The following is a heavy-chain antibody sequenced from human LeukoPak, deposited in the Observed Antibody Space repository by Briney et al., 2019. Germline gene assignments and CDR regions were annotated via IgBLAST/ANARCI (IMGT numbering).Heavy chain of an antibody. V-gene: IGHV6-1*01. Sequence: SQTLSLTCAISGDSVSSNSVTWNWIRQSPSRGLEWLGRTYYRSTCYNDYAVSVRGRITVNPDTSKNQFSLHLNSVTPEDTAVYYCARRLTQYDCFDPWGQGILVTVSS. CDR3: ARRLTQYDCFDP. J-gene: IGHJ5*02. CDR1: GDSVSSNSVT. CDR2: TYYRSTCYN. D-gene: IGHD2-2*01.